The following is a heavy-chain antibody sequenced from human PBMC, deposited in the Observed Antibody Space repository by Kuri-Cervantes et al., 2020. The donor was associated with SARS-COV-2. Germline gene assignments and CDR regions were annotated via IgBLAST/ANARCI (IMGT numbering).Heavy chain of an antibody. CDR1: GGSISSSHW. V-gene: IGHV4-4*02. CDR3: AGQVDTAMAFDY. Sequence: SETLSLTCAVSGGSISSSHWWTWVRQPPEKGLEWIGEIFHSGSTNYNPPLKSRVTISVDKSKDQFSLKLNSPTAADTAVYYCAGQVDTAMAFDYWGQGTLVTVSS. J-gene: IGHJ4*02. D-gene: IGHD5-18*01. CDR2: IFHSGST.